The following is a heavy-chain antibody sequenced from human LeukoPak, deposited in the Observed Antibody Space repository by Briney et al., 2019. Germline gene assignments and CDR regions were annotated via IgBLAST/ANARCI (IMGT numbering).Heavy chain of an antibody. CDR1: GYSISSGYY. D-gene: IGHD6-13*01. V-gene: IGHV4-38-2*02. Sequence: SSETLSLTCNVSGYSISSGYYWGWIWQPPGKGLEWIANIYSTGTTNFNPSLKSRVSISVDTSKNQLSLKLTSVTAADTAVYFCARDGGSSSWLAYWGQGTLVTVSS. J-gene: IGHJ4*02. CDR3: ARDGGSSSWLAY. CDR2: IYSTGTT.